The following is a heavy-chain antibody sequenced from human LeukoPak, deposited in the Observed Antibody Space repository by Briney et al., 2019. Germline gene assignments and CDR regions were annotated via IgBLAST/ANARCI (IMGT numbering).Heavy chain of an antibody. D-gene: IGHD2-15*01. CDR1: GYIFTNYW. J-gene: IGHJ4*02. V-gene: IGHV5-51*01. CDR2: IYPGDSDT. Sequence: GESLKISCKGSGYIFTNYWIGWVRQMPGKGLEWMGIIYPGDSDTRYSPSFQGQVTISADKSITTAYLQWSSLKASDTAMYYCARCSLAAGSCRNFDYWGQGTLVTVSS. CDR3: ARCSLAAGSCRNFDY.